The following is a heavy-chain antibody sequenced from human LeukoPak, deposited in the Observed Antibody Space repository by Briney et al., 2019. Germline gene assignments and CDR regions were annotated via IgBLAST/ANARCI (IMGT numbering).Heavy chain of an antibody. CDR3: AKDFHYYESGDYYYYFDY. CDR1: GFTFSSYW. D-gene: IGHD3-22*01. J-gene: IGHJ4*02. V-gene: IGHV3-7*04. Sequence: PGGSLRLSCAASGFTFSSYWMSWVRQAPGKGLEWVANIKQDGGEKHYVDSVKGRFTISRDNAKNSLYLQMDSLRAEDTAVYYCAKDFHYYESGDYYYYFDYWGLGTLVTVSS. CDR2: IKQDGGEK.